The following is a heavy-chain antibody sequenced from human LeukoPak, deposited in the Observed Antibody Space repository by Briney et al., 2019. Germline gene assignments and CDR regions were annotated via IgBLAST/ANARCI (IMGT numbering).Heavy chain of an antibody. CDR1: GDSFSSHY. Sequence: PSETLSLTCAVSGDSFSSHYWTWIRQPPGRGLEWIGYISYIGTTNYNPSLKSRVTISIDTSKNQFSLKLSSVTTADTAVYYCARDLVTVTKGFDIWGLGTMVSVSS. CDR3: ARDLVTVTKGFDI. V-gene: IGHV4-59*11. D-gene: IGHD4-17*01. J-gene: IGHJ3*02. CDR2: ISYIGTT.